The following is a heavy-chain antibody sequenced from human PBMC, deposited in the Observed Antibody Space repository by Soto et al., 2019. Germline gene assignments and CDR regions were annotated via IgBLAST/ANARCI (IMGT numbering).Heavy chain of an antibody. D-gene: IGHD1-26*01. CDR1: GFTFGNYG. Sequence: ESGGGVVQPGRSLRLSCVVSGFTFGNYGIHWVRQAPGKGLEWVAVISYDGSNKYYADSVKGRFTISRDNSKNTLYLQMNSLRTEDTAVYYCAREGPHSGSFPFWDYWGQGTLGSVSS. J-gene: IGHJ4*02. CDR2: ISYDGSNK. V-gene: IGHV3-30*03. CDR3: AREGPHSGSFPFWDY.